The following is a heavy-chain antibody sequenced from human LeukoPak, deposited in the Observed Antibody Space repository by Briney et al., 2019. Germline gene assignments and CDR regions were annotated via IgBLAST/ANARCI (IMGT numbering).Heavy chain of an antibody. CDR3: AKGRGTGYRYGPIEN. CDR2: IGMDGTNT. V-gene: IGHV3-43*01. CDR1: GFYFEDYT. D-gene: IGHD5-18*01. J-gene: IGHJ4*02. Sequence: GGSLRLSCAASGFYFEDYTMYWVRQVPAKGLEWVSIIGMDGTNTYYAESVKGRFTISRDNSKNSLSLQMNSLRTEDTALYYCAKGRGTGYRYGPIENWGQGTLVTVSS.